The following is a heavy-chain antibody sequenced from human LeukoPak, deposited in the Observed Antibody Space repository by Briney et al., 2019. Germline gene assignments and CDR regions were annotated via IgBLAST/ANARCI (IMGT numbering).Heavy chain of an antibody. V-gene: IGHV1-2*02. CDR1: GYTFTGYY. D-gene: IGHD1-26*01. CDR3: ARVSLKWELPFDY. Sequence: VKDSFSSSGYTFTGYYIHWVRQAPGQGLEWMGWINPNSGGTNYAQKFQGRVTMTRDTYINTAYMELSRLRSDDTAVYYCARVSLKWELPFDYWGQGTQFTDSS. CDR2: INPNSGGT. J-gene: IGHJ4*02.